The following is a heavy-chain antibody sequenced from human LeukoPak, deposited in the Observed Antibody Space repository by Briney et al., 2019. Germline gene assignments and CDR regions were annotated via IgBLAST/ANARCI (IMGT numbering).Heavy chain of an antibody. V-gene: IGHV4-61*09. CDR2: IYSSGST. CDR1: GGSISSGSCN. CDR3: ARDFEFCSSTSCYRTFDY. J-gene: IGHJ4*02. D-gene: IGHD2-2*01. Sequence: PSETLSLTCSVSGGSISSGSCNWSWIRKPAGRGLEWIGHIYSSGSTKYNSSLKSRVSISIDTSKNQFSLNLSSVTAADTAVYYSARDFEFCSSTSCYRTFDYWGQGTLVTVSS.